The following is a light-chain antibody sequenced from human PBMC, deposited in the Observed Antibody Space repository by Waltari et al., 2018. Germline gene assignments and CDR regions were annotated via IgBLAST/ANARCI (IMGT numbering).Light chain of an antibody. V-gene: IGKV3-20*01. CDR2: GAS. J-gene: IGKJ1*01. CDR3: QKYDRLPAT. CDR1: PSVSRF. Sequence: GGRGTLSCRASPSVSRFLAWYQQKPGQAPRLLIYGASTRATGIPDRFSGSGSGTDFSLTISRLEPEDFAVYYCQKYDRLPATFGQGTKVEIK.